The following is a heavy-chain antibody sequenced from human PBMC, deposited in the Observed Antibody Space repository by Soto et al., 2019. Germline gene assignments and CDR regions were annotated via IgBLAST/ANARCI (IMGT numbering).Heavy chain of an antibody. D-gene: IGHD6-13*01. CDR2: ISSSGSYR. CDR1: GFTFSDYY. J-gene: IGHJ4*02. CDR3: ARIGYRSSWYEVDY. V-gene: IGHV3-11*06. Sequence: AGGSLRLSCAASGFTFSDYYMTWIRQAPGKRLEWVSYISSSGSYRNYVDSMRGRFTISRDNTKNLLYLQMNSLRAEDTAVYYCARIGYRSSWYEVDYWGQGTQVTVSS.